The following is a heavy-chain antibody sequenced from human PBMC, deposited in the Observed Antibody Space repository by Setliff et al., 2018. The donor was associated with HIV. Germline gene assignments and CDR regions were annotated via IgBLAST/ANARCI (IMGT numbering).Heavy chain of an antibody. V-gene: IGHV1-18*01. CDR1: GYSFARYG. J-gene: IGHJ6*03. Sequence: ASVKVSCKASGYSFARYGLSWVRQAPGQGLEWMGWISAYNGHTNYAQKLQGRVTMTTDTSTSTAYMELRTLRSDATAVYYCATSSRIYYYSYMDVWGKGTTVTVSS. CDR2: ISAYNGHT. D-gene: IGHD2-2*01. CDR3: ATSSRIYYYSYMDV.